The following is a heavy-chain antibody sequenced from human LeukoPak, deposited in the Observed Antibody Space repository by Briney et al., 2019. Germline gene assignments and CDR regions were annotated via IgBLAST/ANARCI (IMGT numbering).Heavy chain of an antibody. V-gene: IGHV4-59*08. Sequence: SETLSLTCTVSSGSISSYYWSWIRQPPGKGLEWIGYIYYSGSTSYNPSLKSRVTISLDTSKNQFSLKLSSVTAADTAVYYCARQVTDRWFDPWGQGTLVTVSS. CDR2: IYYSGST. D-gene: IGHD1-14*01. CDR3: ARQVTDRWFDP. CDR1: SGSISSYY. J-gene: IGHJ5*02.